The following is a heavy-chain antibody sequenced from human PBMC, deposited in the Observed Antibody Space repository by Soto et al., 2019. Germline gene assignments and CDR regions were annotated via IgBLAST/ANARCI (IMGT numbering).Heavy chain of an antibody. D-gene: IGHD6-6*01. CDR3: ARHTYSSSPPYYYGMDV. Sequence: PGESLKISCKGSGYSFTSYWISWVRQMPGKGLEWMGRIGPSDSYTNYSPSFQGHVTISADKSISTAYLQWSSLKASDTAMYYCARHTYSSSPPYYYGMDVWGQGTTVTVSS. CDR1: GYSFTSYW. J-gene: IGHJ6*02. V-gene: IGHV5-10-1*01. CDR2: IGPSDSYT.